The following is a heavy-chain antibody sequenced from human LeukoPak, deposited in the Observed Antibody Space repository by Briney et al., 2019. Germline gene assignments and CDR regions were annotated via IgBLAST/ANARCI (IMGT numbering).Heavy chain of an antibody. CDR1: GLTFSSYA. D-gene: IGHD6-13*01. J-gene: IGHJ4*02. Sequence: PGGSLRLSCAASGLTFSSYAMSWVRQAPGKGLEWVSAISGSGGSTYYADSVKGRFTISRDNSKNTLYLQMNSLRAEDTAVYYCANHQSSSWLPDYWGQGTLVTVSS. CDR3: ANHQSSSWLPDY. V-gene: IGHV3-23*01. CDR2: ISGSGGST.